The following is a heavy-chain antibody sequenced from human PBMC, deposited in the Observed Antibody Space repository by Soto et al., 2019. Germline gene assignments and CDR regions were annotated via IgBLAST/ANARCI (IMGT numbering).Heavy chain of an antibody. Sequence: EVQLLESGGGLVQPGGSLRLSCAASGFTFSSYAMSWVRQAPGKGLEWVSAISGSGGSTYYADSVKGRFTISRDKSKNTLYLQMNSLRAEDTAVYYCAKFRGWYGYFQHWGQGTLVTVSS. V-gene: IGHV3-23*01. D-gene: IGHD6-19*01. CDR2: ISGSGGST. CDR3: AKFRGWYGYFQH. J-gene: IGHJ1*01. CDR1: GFTFSSYA.